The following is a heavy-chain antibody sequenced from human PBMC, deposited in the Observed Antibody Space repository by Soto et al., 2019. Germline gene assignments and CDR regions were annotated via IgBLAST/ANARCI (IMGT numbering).Heavy chain of an antibody. CDR1: VGGSFSSYY. J-gene: IGHJ4*02. Sequence: SETLSLTCTVSVGGSFSSYYWSWIRQPPGKGLEWIGYIYYSGSTNYNPSLKSRLTMSVHTSKNQFSLKVNSVTAADTAVYYCARNRGNYFDYWGQGILVPVSS. V-gene: IGHV4-59*01. CDR3: ARNRGNYFDY. CDR2: IYYSGST.